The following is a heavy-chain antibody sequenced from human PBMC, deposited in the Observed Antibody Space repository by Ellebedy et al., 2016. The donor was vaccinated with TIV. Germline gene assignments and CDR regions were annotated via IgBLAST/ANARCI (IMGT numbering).Heavy chain of an antibody. CDR1: GFSFRSYW. J-gene: IGHJ5*02. CDR2: IYQDGGVQ. D-gene: IGHD4-17*01. CDR3: ARRGSYGDYAVQVNSWFDT. Sequence: PGGSLRLSCAASGFSFRSYWMSWVRQAPGKGLEWVANIYQDGGVQYYVDSVKGRYTISRDNAKSSMYLQMDSLRVEDTAVYYCARRGSYGDYAVQVNSWFDTWGQGTLVTVSS. V-gene: IGHV3-7*01.